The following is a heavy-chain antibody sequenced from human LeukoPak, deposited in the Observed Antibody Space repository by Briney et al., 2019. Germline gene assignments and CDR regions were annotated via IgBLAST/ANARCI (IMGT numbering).Heavy chain of an antibody. CDR1: GFTFSSYS. V-gene: IGHV3-21*01. CDR2: ISSSSSYI. Sequence: PGGSLRRSCAASGFTFSSYSMNWVRQAPGKGLEWVSSISSSSSYIYYADSVKGRFTISRDNAKNSLYLQMNSLRAEDTAVYYCASIYGSGSYLARPWGQGTLVTVSS. D-gene: IGHD3-10*01. CDR3: ASIYGSGSYLARP. J-gene: IGHJ5*02.